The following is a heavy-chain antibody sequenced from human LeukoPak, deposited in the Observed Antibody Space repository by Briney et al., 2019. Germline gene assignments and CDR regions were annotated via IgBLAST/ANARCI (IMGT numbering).Heavy chain of an antibody. V-gene: IGHV3-53*01. CDR3: ASGGVGARKSYSDAFHH. Sequence: PGGSLRLSCAASGFTDSSNYMSWVRQAPGKGLEWVSILYSAGSTYYADSVRGRFTISRDSSKNTVCLQMNSLRAEDTAVYYCASGGVGARKSYSDAFHHWGQGTLVTVSS. CDR2: LYSAGST. J-gene: IGHJ4*02. CDR1: GFTDSSNY. D-gene: IGHD3-3*01.